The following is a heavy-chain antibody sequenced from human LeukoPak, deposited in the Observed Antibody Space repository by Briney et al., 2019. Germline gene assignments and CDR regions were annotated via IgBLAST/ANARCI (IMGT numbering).Heavy chain of an antibody. D-gene: IGHD3-10*01. J-gene: IGHJ5*02. CDR2: ISGDGGST. CDR3: AKDILKDGDYYGSGSFSRSFDP. Sequence: PGGSLRLSCAASGFTFDDYAMHWVRQAPGKGLEWVSLISGDGGSTYYADSVKGRFTISRDNSKNSLYLQMNSLRTEDTALYYCAKDILKDGDYYGSGSFSRSFDPWGQGTLVTVSS. V-gene: IGHV3-43*02. CDR1: GFTFDDYA.